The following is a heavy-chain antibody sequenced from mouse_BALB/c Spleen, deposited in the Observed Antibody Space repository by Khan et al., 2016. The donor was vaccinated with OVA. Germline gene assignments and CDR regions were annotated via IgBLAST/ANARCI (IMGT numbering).Heavy chain of an antibody. Sequence: VQLKQSGPELMKPGASVKISCKASGYSFTTYYIHWVKQSHGKSLEWIGSIDPFNDDTNYNQKFKGKATLTVDNSSSTAYMHLSSLTSEDSAVYYCAKHGSISWFAYWGQGTLVTVSA. V-gene: IGHV1S135*01. D-gene: IGHD1-1*01. CDR1: GYSFTTYY. J-gene: IGHJ3*01. CDR3: AKHGSISWFAY. CDR2: IDPFNDDT.